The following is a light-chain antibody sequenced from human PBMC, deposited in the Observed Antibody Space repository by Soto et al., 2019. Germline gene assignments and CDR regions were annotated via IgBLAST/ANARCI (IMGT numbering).Light chain of an antibody. V-gene: IGKV1-5*01. CDR2: DVS. Sequence: DILLTQSPSTLSASVGDRVTISCRASQSINKWLAWYQHKPGKAPNLLIYDVSALKRGVPPRFSGSGSGTEFTLTISSLQPDDFATYYCQQYDSFSVTFGQGTKVDIK. J-gene: IGKJ1*01. CDR3: QQYDSFSVT. CDR1: QSINKW.